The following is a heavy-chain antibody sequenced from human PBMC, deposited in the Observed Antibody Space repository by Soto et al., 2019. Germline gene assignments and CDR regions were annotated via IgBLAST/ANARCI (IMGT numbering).Heavy chain of an antibody. D-gene: IGHD3-10*01. Sequence: TSETLSLPCTASGGTISSYYWSWIRQPPGKGLEWIGYIYYSGSTNYNPSLESRVTISVDTSKNQFSLKLSSVTAADTAVYYCARRYGSAFDIWGQGTMVTVSS. CDR3: ARRYGSAFDI. J-gene: IGHJ3*02. CDR2: IYYSGST. CDR1: GGTISSYY. V-gene: IGHV4-59*08.